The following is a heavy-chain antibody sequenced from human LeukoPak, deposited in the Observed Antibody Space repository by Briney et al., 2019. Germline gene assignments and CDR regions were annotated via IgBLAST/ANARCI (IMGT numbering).Heavy chain of an antibody. CDR2: INAGNGNT. J-gene: IGHJ5*02. D-gene: IGHD1-14*01. CDR1: GYTFTSYA. V-gene: IGHV1-3*03. Sequence: ASVKVSCKASGYTFTSYAMHWVRQAPGQRLEWMGWINAGNGNTKYSQKFQGRVTITRDTSASTAYMALSSPRSADMAVYYFARAGRSRGPACFAPWGGRTLVSVSS. CDR3: ARAGRSRGPACFAP.